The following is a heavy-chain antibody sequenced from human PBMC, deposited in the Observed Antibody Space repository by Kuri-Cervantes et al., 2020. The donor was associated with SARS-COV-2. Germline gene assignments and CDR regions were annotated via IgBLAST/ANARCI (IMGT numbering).Heavy chain of an antibody. Sequence: ASVKVSCKASGYTFTDYYMHWVRQAPGQGLEWMGWINPNSGGTNYAQKFQGWVAMTRDTSLSTAYMELSRLRSDDTAVYYCARGQRITMVRGVMGFDYWGQGTLVTVSS. CDR2: INPNSGGT. V-gene: IGHV1-2*04. CDR1: GYTFTDYY. CDR3: ARGQRITMVRGVMGFDY. J-gene: IGHJ4*02. D-gene: IGHD3-10*01.